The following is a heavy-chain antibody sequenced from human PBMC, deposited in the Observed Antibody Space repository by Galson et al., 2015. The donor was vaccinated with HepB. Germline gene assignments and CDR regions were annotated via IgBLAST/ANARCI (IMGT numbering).Heavy chain of an antibody. Sequence: SLRLSCAASGFTFSTYTMNWVRQAPGKGLESVSYISSTGTTIYYADSVEGRFIVSRDNSQNSLDLQMNSLRDEDTAVYYCARGFVGSGNSPAFWYFDIWGRGTLVTVSS. CDR2: ISSTGTTI. CDR3: ARGFVGSGNSPAFWYFDI. V-gene: IGHV3-48*02. D-gene: IGHD3-10*01. J-gene: IGHJ2*01. CDR1: GFTFSTYT.